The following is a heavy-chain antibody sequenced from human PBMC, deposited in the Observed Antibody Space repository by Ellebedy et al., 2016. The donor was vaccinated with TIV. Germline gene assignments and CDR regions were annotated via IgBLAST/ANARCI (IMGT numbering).Heavy chain of an antibody. J-gene: IGHJ4*02. D-gene: IGHD5-12*01. Sequence: GESLKISCAASGFTFSDYYMSWVRQAPGKGLDWLAYISSSSIFTNYADSVKGRFTISRDNAKNSLYLQMNSLRDEDTALYFCARGGGRAYDLDYWGQGTLVTVSS. CDR3: ARGGGRAYDLDY. CDR1: GFTFSDYY. CDR2: ISSSSIFT. V-gene: IGHV3-11*06.